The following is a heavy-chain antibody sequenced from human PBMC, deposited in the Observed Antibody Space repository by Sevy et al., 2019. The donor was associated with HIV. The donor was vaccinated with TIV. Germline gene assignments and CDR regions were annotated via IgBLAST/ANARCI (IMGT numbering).Heavy chain of an antibody. CDR3: AKGSGGSCFNWFDP. CDR2: ISYDGSNK. Sequence: GGSLRLSCAASGFTFSSYGMHWVRQAPGKGLEWVAVISYDGSNKYYADSVKGRFTISSDNSKNTLYLQMNSLRAEDTAVYYCAKGSGGSCFNWFDPWGQGTLVTVSS. CDR1: GFTFSSYG. D-gene: IGHD2-15*01. V-gene: IGHV3-30*18. J-gene: IGHJ5*02.